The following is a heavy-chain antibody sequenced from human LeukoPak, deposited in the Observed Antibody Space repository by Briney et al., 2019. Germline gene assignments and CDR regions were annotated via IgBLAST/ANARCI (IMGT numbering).Heavy chain of an antibody. CDR1: GYTFTSYG. Sequence: ASVKVSCKASGYTFTSYGISWVRQAPGQGLEWMGIINPSGGSTSYAQKFQGRVTMTRDTSTSTVYMELSSLRSEDTAVYYCARDHFGSDLNYGMDVWGQGTTVTVSS. V-gene: IGHV1-46*01. CDR2: INPSGGST. D-gene: IGHD3-10*01. CDR3: ARDHFGSDLNYGMDV. J-gene: IGHJ6*02.